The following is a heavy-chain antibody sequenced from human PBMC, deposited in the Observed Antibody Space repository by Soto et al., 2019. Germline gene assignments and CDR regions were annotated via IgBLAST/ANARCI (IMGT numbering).Heavy chain of an antibody. V-gene: IGHV4-59*08. CDR2: IYYSGST. D-gene: IGHD5-18*01. Sequence: SWTLSLTCTVSGGSVSSYYRSWIRQHPGKGLEWIGYIYYSGSTNYNPSLKSRVTISVDTSKNQFSLKLSSVTAADTDVYYCARRYGSCFDYWGQGTLVTVSS. CDR1: GGSVSSYY. CDR3: ARRYGSCFDY. J-gene: IGHJ4*02.